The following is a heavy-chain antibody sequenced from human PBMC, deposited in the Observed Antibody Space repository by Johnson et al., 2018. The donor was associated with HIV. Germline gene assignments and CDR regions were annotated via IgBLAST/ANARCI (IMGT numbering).Heavy chain of an antibody. D-gene: IGHD3-16*01. CDR1: GFTLSRYA. CDR2: IGTAGDT. CDR3: ARDGGFVGAFDI. J-gene: IGHJ3*02. Sequence: VQLVESGGGLVQPGGSLSLSCAASGFTLSRYAMHWVRQATGKGLEWVSAIGTAGDTYYPGSVKGRFTISRENAKNSLYLQMNSLRAVDTAVYYCARDGGFVGAFDIWGQGTMVIVSS. V-gene: IGHV3-13*01.